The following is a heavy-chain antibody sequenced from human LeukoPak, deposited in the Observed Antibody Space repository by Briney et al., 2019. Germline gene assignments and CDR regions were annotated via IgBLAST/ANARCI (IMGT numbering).Heavy chain of an antibody. Sequence: PSETLSLTCAVYGGSFRGYYWNWIRQPPGKGLEWIGEINHGGRTNYNPSLKSRVTISVDTSKNQFSLKLSSVTAADTAVYYCARLVHGGNVDYWGQGTLVTVSS. CDR2: INHGGRT. D-gene: IGHD2-15*01. V-gene: IGHV4-34*01. CDR3: ARLVHGGNVDY. J-gene: IGHJ4*02. CDR1: GGSFRGYY.